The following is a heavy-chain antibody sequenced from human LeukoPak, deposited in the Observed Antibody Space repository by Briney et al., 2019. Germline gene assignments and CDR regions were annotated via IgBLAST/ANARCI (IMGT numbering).Heavy chain of an antibody. CDR1: GFSFSNYW. V-gene: IGHV3-53*01. D-gene: IGHD5-18*01. CDR3: ASNMPGTAMVSLHTL. J-gene: IGHJ4*02. Sequence: PGGSLRLSCAASGFSFSNYWMHWVRQAPGKGLEWVAVMYRSGSKYYVDSVKGRFTISRDNSKNTMYLQMNSPRPEDTAVYYCASNMPGTAMVSLHTLWGQGALVTVSS. CDR2: MYRSGSK.